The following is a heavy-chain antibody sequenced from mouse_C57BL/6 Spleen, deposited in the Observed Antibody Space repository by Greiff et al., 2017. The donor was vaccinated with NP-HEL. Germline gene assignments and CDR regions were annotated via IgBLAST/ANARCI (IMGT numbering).Heavy chain of an antibody. D-gene: IGHD1-1*01. CDR1: GFTFSDYG. Sequence: EVKLMESGGGLVKPGGSLKLSCAASGFTFSDYGMHWVRQAPEKGLEWVAYISSGSSSIYYADTVKGRFTISRDNAKNTLFLQMTSLGSEDTAMYYCARRYGSSYFDYWGQGTTLTVSS. J-gene: IGHJ2*01. CDR2: ISSGSSSI. V-gene: IGHV5-17*01. CDR3: ARRYGSSYFDY.